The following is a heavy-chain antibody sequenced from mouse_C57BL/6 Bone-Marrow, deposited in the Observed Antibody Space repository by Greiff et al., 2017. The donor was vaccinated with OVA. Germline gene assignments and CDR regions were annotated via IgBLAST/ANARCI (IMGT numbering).Heavy chain of an antibody. CDR1: GYTFTSYT. J-gene: IGHJ1*03. CDR3: ATPGRNYYGSIYWYFDV. Sequence: VQLQQSGAELARPGASVKMSCKASGYTFTSYTMHWVKQRPGQGLEWIGYINPSSGYTKYNQKFKDKATLTADKSSRTANMQLSSLTSEDSAVYYCATPGRNYYGSIYWYFDVWGTGTTVTVSS. CDR2: INPSSGYT. V-gene: IGHV1-4*01. D-gene: IGHD1-1*01.